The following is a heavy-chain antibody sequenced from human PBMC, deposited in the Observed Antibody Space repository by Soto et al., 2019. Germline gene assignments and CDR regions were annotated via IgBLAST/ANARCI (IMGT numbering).Heavy chain of an antibody. V-gene: IGHV3-23*01. Sequence: GGSLRLSCAASGFTFSSYAMSWVRQAPGKGLEWVSAISGSGGSTYYADSVKGRFTISRGNSKNTLYLQMNSLRAEDTAVYYSAKDFVSPGTPNWFDPWGQGTLVTVSS. CDR1: GFTFSSYA. CDR2: ISGSGGST. CDR3: AKDFVSPGTPNWFDP. D-gene: IGHD1-1*01. J-gene: IGHJ5*02.